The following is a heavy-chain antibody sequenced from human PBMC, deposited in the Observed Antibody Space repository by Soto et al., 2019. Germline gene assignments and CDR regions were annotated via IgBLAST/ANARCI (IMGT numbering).Heavy chain of an antibody. CDR3: AKSGRYLVAAFNSPSPLDY. CDR2: ISWNSGSI. V-gene: IGHV3-9*01. J-gene: IGHJ4*02. Sequence: EVQLVESGGGLVQPGRSLRLSCAASGFTFDDYAMHWVRQAPGKGLEWVSGISWNSGSIGYADSVKGRFTISRDNAKNSLYLQMNSLRAEDTALYYCAKSGRYLVAAFNSPSPLDYWGQGTLVTVSS. D-gene: IGHD2-15*01. CDR1: GFTFDDYA.